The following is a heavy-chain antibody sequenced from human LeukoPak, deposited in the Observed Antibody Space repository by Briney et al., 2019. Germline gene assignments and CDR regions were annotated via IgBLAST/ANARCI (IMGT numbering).Heavy chain of an antibody. CDR1: GFTFSNAW. D-gene: IGHD2-15*01. Sequence: GGSLRLSCAASGFTFSNAWMSWVRQAPGKGLEWVANIRYDGSEKYYVDSVKGRFTISRDNSKNTLYLQMNSLRAEDTAVYYCASVACSAVTCFGFLFFDYWGQGTLVTVSS. J-gene: IGHJ4*02. V-gene: IGHV3-7*01. CDR2: IRYDGSEK. CDR3: ASVACSAVTCFGFLFFDY.